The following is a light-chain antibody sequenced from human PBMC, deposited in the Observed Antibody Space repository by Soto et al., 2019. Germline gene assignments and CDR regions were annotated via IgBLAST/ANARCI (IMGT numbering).Light chain of an antibody. CDR2: GAS. Sequence: EIVMTQSPATLSVSPGERATLSCRASQSVNRNIAWSQQKPGQAPRLLIYGASTRATGVPARFSGSGSGTEFTLTISSLKSEDFAVYYCQQYYNCRTFGKGTNVEIK. J-gene: IGKJ1*01. CDR1: QSVNRN. CDR3: QQYYNCRT. V-gene: IGKV3-15*01.